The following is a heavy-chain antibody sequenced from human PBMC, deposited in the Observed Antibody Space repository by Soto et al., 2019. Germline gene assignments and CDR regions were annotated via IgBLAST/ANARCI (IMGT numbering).Heavy chain of an antibody. CDR2: IYYSGST. CDR1: GGSISSSIYY. CDR3: ARHHNIVATIDY. V-gene: IGHV4-39*01. J-gene: IGHJ4*02. D-gene: IGHD5-12*01. Sequence: KTAETLSLTCTVSGGSISSSIYYWGWIRQPPGKGLEWIGSIYYSGSTYYNPSLKSRVTISVDTSKNQFSLKLSSVTAADTAVYYCARHHNIVATIDYWGQGTLVTVSS.